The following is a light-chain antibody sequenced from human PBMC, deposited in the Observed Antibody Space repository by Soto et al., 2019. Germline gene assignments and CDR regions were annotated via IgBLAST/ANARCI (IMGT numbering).Light chain of an antibody. V-gene: IGLV1-40*01. Sequence: QAVVTQPPSVSGAPGQRVTISCTGSSSNIGTGYDVHWYQQLPLTAPKLLIYGNNNRPSGVPDRFSGSRSGTSASLAITGLQPEDEADYYCQSYDSSLSGYVFGAGTKVTVL. CDR2: GNN. CDR3: QSYDSSLSGYV. CDR1: SSNIGTGYD. J-gene: IGLJ1*01.